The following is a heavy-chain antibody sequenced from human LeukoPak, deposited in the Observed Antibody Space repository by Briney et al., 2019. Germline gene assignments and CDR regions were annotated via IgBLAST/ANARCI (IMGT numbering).Heavy chain of an antibody. CDR1: GGSISSGGYY. J-gene: IGHJ4*02. D-gene: IGHD5-24*01. CDR3: ARSARWLQFDY. CDR2: IYYSGST. Sequence: SETLSLTCTVSGGSISSGGYYWSWIRQHPGKGLEWIGYIYYSGSTYYNPSLKSRVTISVDTSKNQFSLKLSSVTATDTAVYYCARSARWLQFDYWGQGTLVTVSS. V-gene: IGHV4-31*03.